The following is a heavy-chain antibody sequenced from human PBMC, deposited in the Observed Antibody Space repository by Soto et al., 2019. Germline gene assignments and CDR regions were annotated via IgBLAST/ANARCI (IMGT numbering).Heavy chain of an antibody. CDR1: GFTFSTYA. D-gene: IGHD6-13*01. Sequence: EVQLLGSGGALVQPGGSLRLSCAASGFTFSTYAMTWVRQAPGKGLEWVSTINNDGSSTYYADSVKGRFTISRDNSKNTVYLQINSLRVEDTAVYYCVTPPPSAAPGNYYYGLDVWGQGTTVTVSS. CDR2: INNDGSST. V-gene: IGHV3-23*01. J-gene: IGHJ6*02. CDR3: VTPPPSAAPGNYYYGLDV.